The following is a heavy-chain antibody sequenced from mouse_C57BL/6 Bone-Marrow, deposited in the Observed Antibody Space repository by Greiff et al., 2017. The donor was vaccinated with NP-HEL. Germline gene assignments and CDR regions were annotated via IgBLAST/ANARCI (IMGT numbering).Heavy chain of an antibody. D-gene: IGHD2-1*01. CDR3: GRLGNYGWFAY. Sequence: EVQGVESGGGLVQPGGSLKLSCVASGIDFSSYWMGWVRRAPGKGLEWIGEINPDSSTINYAPSLKDKFIISRDNAKNTLYLQMSKVRSEDTALYYCGRLGNYGWFAYWGQGTLVTVSA. CDR1: GIDFSSYW. J-gene: IGHJ3*01. V-gene: IGHV4-1*01. CDR2: INPDSSTI.